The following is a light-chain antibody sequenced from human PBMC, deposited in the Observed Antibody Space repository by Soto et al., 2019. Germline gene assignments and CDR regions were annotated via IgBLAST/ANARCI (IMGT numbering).Light chain of an antibody. J-gene: IGKJ1*01. CDR2: AAS. CDR1: QGISSY. Sequence: IRMTQSPSSLSASTGDRVTITCRASQGISSYLAWYQQKPGKAPKLLIYAASTLQSGVPSRFSGSGSGTDFTLTISCLQSEDFATYYCQQYYSPTWTFGQGTKVDIK. V-gene: IGKV1-8*01. CDR3: QQYYSPTWT.